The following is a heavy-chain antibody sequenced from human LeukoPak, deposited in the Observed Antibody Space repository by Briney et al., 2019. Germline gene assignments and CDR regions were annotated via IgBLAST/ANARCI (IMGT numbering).Heavy chain of an antibody. CDR1: GFTFSNAW. D-gene: IGHD3-22*01. CDR3: TTDDGSGLYYFDY. Sequence: GGSLRLSRAASGFTFSNAWMSWVRQAPGKGLEWVGRIKSKNDGGTTDYAAPVKARITIPRDDSKNTLYLQMNSLKTEDTAVYYCTTDDGSGLYYFDYWGQGTLVTVSS. CDR2: IKSKNDGGTT. J-gene: IGHJ4*02. V-gene: IGHV3-15*01.